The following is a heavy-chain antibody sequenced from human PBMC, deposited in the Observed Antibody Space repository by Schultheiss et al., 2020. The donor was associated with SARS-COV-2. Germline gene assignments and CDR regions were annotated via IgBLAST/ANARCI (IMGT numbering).Heavy chain of an antibody. CDR1: GGSFSGYY. D-gene: IGHD6-13*01. V-gene: IGHV4-34*01. CDR3: ARVQAYSSSWYGGWFDP. Sequence: SETLSLTCAVYGGSFSGYYWSWIRQPPGKGLEWNGEINHSGSTNYNPSLKSRVTISVDTSKNQFSLKLSSVTAADTAVYYCARVQAYSSSWYGGWFDPWGQGTLVTVSS. CDR2: INHSGST. J-gene: IGHJ5*02.